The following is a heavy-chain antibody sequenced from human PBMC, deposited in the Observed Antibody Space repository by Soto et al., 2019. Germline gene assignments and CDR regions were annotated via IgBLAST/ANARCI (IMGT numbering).Heavy chain of an antibody. V-gene: IGHV1-46*01. CDR1: GYAFTREQ. J-gene: IGHJ5*02. CDR2: IDPSGGKT. Sequence: GSVKGYWKASGYAFTREQIHLVRQAPGQGLEWMGMIDPSGGKTNYAQKFQGRVTMTRDTSTSTVYMALSSLRSEDTAIYFCARVMRSLLSITALDTWGQGTMVTVSS. D-gene: IGHD5-18*01. CDR3: ARVMRSLLSITALDT.